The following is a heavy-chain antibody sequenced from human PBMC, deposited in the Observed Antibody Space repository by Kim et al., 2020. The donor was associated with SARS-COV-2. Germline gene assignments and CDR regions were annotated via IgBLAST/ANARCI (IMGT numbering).Heavy chain of an antibody. D-gene: IGHD3-3*01. V-gene: IGHV4-34*01. CDR3: ARVEIFGVVIWRELAYGMDV. Sequence: RVTISVDTSKNQFSLKLSSVTAADTAVYYCARVEIFGVVIWRELAYGMDVWGQGTTVTVSS. J-gene: IGHJ6*02.